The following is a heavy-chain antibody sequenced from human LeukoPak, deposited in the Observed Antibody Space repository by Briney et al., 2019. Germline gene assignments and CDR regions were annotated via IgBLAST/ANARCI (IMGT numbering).Heavy chain of an antibody. V-gene: IGHV3-23*01. Sequence: PGGSLRLSCAASGFTFSCFPMAWLRQAPGKGLEWVSVLTGSGDATYYADSVKGRFIISRDNSKNTLYLQINNLRADDTAVYYCAKGPSSTTCCPFDYWGQGTLVTVSS. D-gene: IGHD2-2*01. CDR1: GFTFSCFP. CDR2: LTGSGDAT. J-gene: IGHJ4*02. CDR3: AKGPSSTTCCPFDY.